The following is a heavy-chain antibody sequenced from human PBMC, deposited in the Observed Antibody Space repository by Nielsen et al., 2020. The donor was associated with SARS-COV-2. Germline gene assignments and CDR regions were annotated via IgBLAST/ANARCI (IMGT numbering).Heavy chain of an antibody. J-gene: IGHJ6*02. CDR1: GFTFSSYG. CDR3: ARTDYGDYYYYYYGMDV. Sequence: GGSLRLSCAASGFTFSSYGMHWVRQAPGKGLEWVAVISYDGSNKYYADSVKGRFTISRDNSKNTLYLQMNSLRAEDTAVYYCARTDYGDYYYYYYGMDVWGQGTTVTVSS. V-gene: IGHV3-30*03. CDR2: ISYDGSNK. D-gene: IGHD4-17*01.